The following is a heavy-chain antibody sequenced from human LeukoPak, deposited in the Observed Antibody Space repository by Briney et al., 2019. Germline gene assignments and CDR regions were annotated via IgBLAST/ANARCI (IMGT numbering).Heavy chain of an antibody. D-gene: IGHD5-18*01. Sequence: GRSLRLSCAASGFTFDDYAMHWVRQAPGKGLEWVSGIGWNSGSIGYADSVKGRFTISRDNAKNSLYLQMNSLRAEDTALYYCAKDEGGYSYGYWLGYWGQGTLVTVSS. CDR3: AKDEGGYSYGYWLGY. CDR1: GFTFDDYA. CDR2: IGWNSGSI. V-gene: IGHV3-9*01. J-gene: IGHJ4*02.